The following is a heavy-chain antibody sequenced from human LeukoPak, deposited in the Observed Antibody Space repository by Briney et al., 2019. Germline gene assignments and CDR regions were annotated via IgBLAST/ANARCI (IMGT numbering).Heavy chain of an antibody. CDR1: GFTFSSYE. D-gene: IGHD3-9*01. J-gene: IGHJ6*03. CDR2: ISSSGSTI. V-gene: IGHV3-48*03. CDR3: AKDVSYDILTPSYMDV. Sequence: GGSLRLSCAASGFTFSSYEMNWVRQAPGKGLEWVSYISSSGSTIYYADSVKGRFTISRDNAKNSLYLQMNSLRAEDMALYYCAKDVSYDILTPSYMDVWGKGTTVTVSS.